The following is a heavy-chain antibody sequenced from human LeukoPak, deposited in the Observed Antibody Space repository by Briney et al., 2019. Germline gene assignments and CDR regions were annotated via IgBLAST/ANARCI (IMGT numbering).Heavy chain of an antibody. CDR1: GYTFTSYG. D-gene: IGHD3-10*01. J-gene: IGHJ4*02. CDR2: ISAYNGNT. V-gene: IGHV1-18*01. Sequence: GATVKGSCKASGYTFTSYGISWVRQAPGQGLEWMGWISAYNGNTNYAQKLQGRVTMTTDTSTRTAYTELRGLRSDDTAVYYCARDRERDYYGSGSEIDYWGQGTLGTVSS. CDR3: ARDRERDYYGSGSEIDY.